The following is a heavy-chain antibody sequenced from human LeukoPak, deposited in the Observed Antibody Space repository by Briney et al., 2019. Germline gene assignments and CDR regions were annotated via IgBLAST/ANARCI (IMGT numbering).Heavy chain of an antibody. CDR2: INHSGSA. V-gene: IGHV4-34*01. Sequence: SETLSLTCAVSGGSFSGYYWTWIRQPPGKGLEWIGEINHSGSANYNPSLMSRVTISVDTSRNQFSLRLTSVTAADTAVYFCARHELGYCLGGPCPYCFDYWGQGTLVTVSS. J-gene: IGHJ4*02. CDR3: ARHELGYCLGGPCPYCFDY. CDR1: GGSFSGYY. D-gene: IGHD3-16*01.